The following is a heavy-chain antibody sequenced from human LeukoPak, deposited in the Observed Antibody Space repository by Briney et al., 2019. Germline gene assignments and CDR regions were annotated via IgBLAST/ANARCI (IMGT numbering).Heavy chain of an antibody. CDR3: ATWAFYHYLDV. D-gene: IGHD3-10*01. V-gene: IGHV3-43*02. CDR1: GFNIGPYA. J-gene: IGHJ6*02. CDR2: IKADGSGT. Sequence: GGSLRLSCAASGFNIGPYAMYWVRQGPGRGLEWVSVIKADGSGTFYSDSVRGRFTTSRDNSKNSLYLQMSSLTSDDTALYYCATWAFYHYLDVWGQGTTVAVSS.